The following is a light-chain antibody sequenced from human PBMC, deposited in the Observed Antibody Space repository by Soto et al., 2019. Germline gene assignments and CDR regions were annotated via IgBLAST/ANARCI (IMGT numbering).Light chain of an antibody. J-gene: IGLJ3*02. CDR2: LNSDGSH. V-gene: IGLV4-69*01. CDR1: SGHSSYD. CDR3: QTWGAGIQV. Sequence: QSVLTQLPSASASLGASVKLTCTLSSGHSSYDIAWHQQQPEKGPRYLMKLNSDGSHSKGDGIPDRFSGSSSGAERYLTISSLQSEDEADYYCQTWGAGIQVFGGGTKLTVL.